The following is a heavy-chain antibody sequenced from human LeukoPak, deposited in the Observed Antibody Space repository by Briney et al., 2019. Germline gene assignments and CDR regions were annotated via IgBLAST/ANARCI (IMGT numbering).Heavy chain of an antibody. CDR1: GGSISSSSYY. CDR3: ARNGYDFIVDY. J-gene: IGHJ4*02. Sequence: SETLSLTCTVSGGSISSSSYYWGWIRQPPGKGLGWIGSIYYSGSTNYNPSLKSRVTISVDTSKNQFSLKLNSVTAADTAVYYCARNGYDFIVDYWGQGTLVTVSS. D-gene: IGHD5-12*01. V-gene: IGHV4-39*07. CDR2: IYYSGST.